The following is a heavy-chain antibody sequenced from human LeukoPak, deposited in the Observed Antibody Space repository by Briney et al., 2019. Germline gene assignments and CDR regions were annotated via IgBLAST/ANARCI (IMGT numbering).Heavy chain of an antibody. CDR2: IGVGGTT. D-gene: IGHD3-22*01. Sequence: GGSLRLSCAASGFTFSNYGMNWVRQAPGKGLEWVSGIGVGGTTYFADSVKGRFTISRDTSKNTLYPQMNSLRAEDTAVYYCARAQGYYDCWGQGTLVTVSS. V-gene: IGHV3-23*01. CDR1: GFTFSNYG. CDR3: ARAQGYYDC. J-gene: IGHJ4*02.